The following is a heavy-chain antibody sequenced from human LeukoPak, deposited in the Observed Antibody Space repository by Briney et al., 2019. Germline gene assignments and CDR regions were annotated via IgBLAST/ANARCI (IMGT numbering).Heavy chain of an antibody. Sequence: GASLRLSCAASGFAFSSYAMSWVRQAPGKGLEWVSAISGSGSNPYYTDSVKGRFTIFRDNSKNTLYLQMSSLRAEDTALYYCAKDAPAGCSLSEVSHYSCGLDVWGQGTTVTVSS. CDR3: AKDAPAGCSLSEVSHYSCGLDV. V-gene: IGHV3-23*01. D-gene: IGHD2-8*01. J-gene: IGHJ6*02. CDR1: GFAFSSYA. CDR2: ISGSGSNP.